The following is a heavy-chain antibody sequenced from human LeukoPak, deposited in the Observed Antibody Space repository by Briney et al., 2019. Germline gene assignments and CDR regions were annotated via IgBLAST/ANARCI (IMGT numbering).Heavy chain of an antibody. D-gene: IGHD3-10*01. CDR2: QSGSGHNT. J-gene: IGHJ5*02. V-gene: IGHV3-23*01. CDR1: GFTIENHV. CDR3: ATDWTLRGVPTFFDP. Sequence: GGSLRLSCEASGFTIENHVMTWVRQAPAKGPEWVASQSGSGHNTYYSESVRGRFAISRDNSKNTVFLQMNSLRVEDTAIYYCATDWTLRGVPTFFDPWGQGTVVSVSS.